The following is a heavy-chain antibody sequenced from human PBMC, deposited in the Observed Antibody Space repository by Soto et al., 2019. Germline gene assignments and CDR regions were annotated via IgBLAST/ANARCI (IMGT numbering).Heavy chain of an antibody. CDR3: ARELDYVGGSYRYDFDY. V-gene: IGHV1-3*01. D-gene: IGHD3-16*02. J-gene: IGHJ4*02. CDR1: GFTFTTYA. CDR2: INAGNGNT. Sequence: ASVKVSCKTCGFTFTTYAIQWVRQAPGQGLEWMGWINAGNGNTKYSQKFQGSVTITRDTSASTAYMELSSLRSEDTAVYFCARELDYVGGSYRYDFDYWGQGTLVTVSS.